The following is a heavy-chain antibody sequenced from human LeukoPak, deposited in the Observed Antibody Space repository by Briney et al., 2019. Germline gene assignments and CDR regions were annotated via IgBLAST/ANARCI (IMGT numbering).Heavy chain of an antibody. D-gene: IGHD6-25*01. CDR1: GGSINSYY. V-gene: IGHV4-59*08. J-gene: IGHJ5*02. CDR3: ARQNPPGSKKGWFDP. Sequence: SETLSLTCTVSGGSINSYYWTWIRQPPGKGLEWIACIYYNGITNYKSSLESRLTISVDTPKNQFSLRLRSVTAADTAVYYCARQNPPGSKKGWFDPWGQGTLVTVSS. CDR2: IYYNGIT.